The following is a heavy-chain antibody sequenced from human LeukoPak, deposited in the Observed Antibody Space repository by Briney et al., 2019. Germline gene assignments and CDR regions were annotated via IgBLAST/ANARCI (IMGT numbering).Heavy chain of an antibody. CDR2: IYHSGST. J-gene: IGHJ6*03. Sequence: PSETLSLTCTVSGYSISSGYYWGWIRQPPGKGLEWIGSIYHSGSTYYNPPLKSRVTISVDTSKNQFSLILSSVTAADTAVYYCARDRVAGAPPYYYYYMDVWGKGTTVTVSS. D-gene: IGHD1-26*01. CDR3: ARDRVAGAPPYYYYYMDV. CDR1: GYSISSGYY. V-gene: IGHV4-38-2*02.